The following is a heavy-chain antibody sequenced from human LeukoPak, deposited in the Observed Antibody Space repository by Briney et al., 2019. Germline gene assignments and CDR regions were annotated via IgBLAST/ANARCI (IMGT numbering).Heavy chain of an antibody. CDR2: INPNSGGT. CDR1: GYTFTGYY. J-gene: IGHJ6*03. V-gene: IGHV1-2*02. D-gene: IGHD2-2*01. Sequence: ASVKVSCKASGYTFTGYYMHWVRQAPGQGLEWMGWINPNSGGTNYAQKFQGRVTMTRDTSISTAYMELSRLRSDDTAVYYCARVGGYQLDYYYMDVWGKGTTVTVSS. CDR3: ARVGGYQLDYYYMDV.